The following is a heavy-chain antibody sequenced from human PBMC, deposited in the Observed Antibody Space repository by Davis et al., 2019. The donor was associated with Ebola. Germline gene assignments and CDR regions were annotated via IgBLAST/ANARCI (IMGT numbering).Heavy chain of an antibody. CDR3: ASPGLVVVTAHYYYYGMDV. D-gene: IGHD2-21*02. V-gene: IGHV3-33*08. CDR2: IWYDGSNQ. CDR1: GFTFSSYG. Sequence: PGGSLRLSCAASGFTFSSYGMHWVRQAPGKGLEWVAVIWYDGSNQYYADSVKGRFTISRDNSKNTLYLQMNSLGAEDTAVYYCASPGLVVVTAHYYYYGMDVWGQGTTVTVPS. J-gene: IGHJ6*02.